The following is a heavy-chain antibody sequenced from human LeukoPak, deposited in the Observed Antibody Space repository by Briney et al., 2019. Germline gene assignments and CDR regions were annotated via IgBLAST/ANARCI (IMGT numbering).Heavy chain of an antibody. Sequence: GRSLRLSCAASGFTFSSYGMHWVRQAPGKGLEWVAVIWYDGSNKYYADSVKGRFTISRDNSKSTLYLQMNSLRAEDTAVYYCARDRYGSGSYYYSWGQGTLVTVSS. CDR3: ARDRYGSGSYYYS. CDR1: GFTFSSYG. D-gene: IGHD3-10*01. V-gene: IGHV3-33*01. CDR2: IWYDGSNK. J-gene: IGHJ5*02.